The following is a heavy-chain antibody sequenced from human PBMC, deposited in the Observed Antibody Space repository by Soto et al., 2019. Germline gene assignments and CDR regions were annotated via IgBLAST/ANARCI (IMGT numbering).Heavy chain of an antibody. CDR3: AKDRTIWTGYYTGGAR. D-gene: IGHD3-3*01. J-gene: IGHJ4*02. V-gene: IGHV3-23*01. CDR2: ISGSGGST. CDR1: GFTFSSYT. Sequence: GGSLRLSCAASGFTFSSYTMSWVRQAPGKGLEWVSTISGSGGSTYYADSVKGRFTISRDNSKSTLYLQMNSLRVEDTAVYYCAKDRTIWTGYYTGGARWGQGTVVTVSS.